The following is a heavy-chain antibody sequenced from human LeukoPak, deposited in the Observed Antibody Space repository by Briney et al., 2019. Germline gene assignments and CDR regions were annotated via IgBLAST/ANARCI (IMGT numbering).Heavy chain of an antibody. CDR3: ANLWAPPVGPTRKN. CDR2: INPNSGGT. CDR1: GYTFTGYY. V-gene: IGHV1-2*02. J-gene: IGHJ1*01. D-gene: IGHD1-26*01. Sequence: ASVKVSCKASGYTFTGYYMHWVRQAPGQGLEWMGWINPNSGGTNYAQDFHGRVTMTRDTSISTAYMELSRLRADDTAVYYCANLWAPPVGPTRKNWGQGTLVTVSS.